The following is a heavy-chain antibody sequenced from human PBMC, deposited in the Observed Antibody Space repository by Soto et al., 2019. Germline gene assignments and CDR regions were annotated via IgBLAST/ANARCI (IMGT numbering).Heavy chain of an antibody. Sequence: QLQLQESGPGLVKPSETLSLTCTVSGGSISSSSYYWGWIRQPPGKGLEWIGSIYYSGSTYYNPSLKSRVTISVDTSKNQFSLKLSSVTAADTAVYYCLSDCGGDCYLNWFDPWGQGTLVTVSS. D-gene: IGHD2-21*02. CDR1: GGSISSSSYY. V-gene: IGHV4-39*01. CDR3: LSDCGGDCYLNWFDP. J-gene: IGHJ5*02. CDR2: IYYSGST.